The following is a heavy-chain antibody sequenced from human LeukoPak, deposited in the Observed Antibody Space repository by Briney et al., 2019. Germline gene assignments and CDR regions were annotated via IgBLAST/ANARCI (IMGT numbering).Heavy chain of an antibody. CDR3: ARGSDTVTTKGYFDH. D-gene: IGHD4-17*01. V-gene: IGHV3-7*01. CDR2: IKQDGSED. Sequence: GGSLRLSCAASGFTVSRFWMSWVRQPPGEGLEWVANIKQDGSEDYYVDSVKGRFTISRDNAKNSLYLQMSSLRAEDTAVYYCARGSDTVTTKGYFDHWGQGTLVTVSS. CDR1: GFTVSRFW. J-gene: IGHJ4*02.